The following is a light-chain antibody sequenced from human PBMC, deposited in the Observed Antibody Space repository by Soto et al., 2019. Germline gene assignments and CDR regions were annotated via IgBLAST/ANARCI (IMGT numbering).Light chain of an antibody. CDR1: SSNIGAGYD. V-gene: IGLV1-40*01. CDR3: AAWDDSLNAL. CDR2: ANN. J-gene: IGLJ1*01. Sequence: QSVLTQPPSVSGAPGQRVTISCTGSSSNIGAGYDVHWYQQFPGTAPRLLIYANNNRPSGVPDRFSGSKSGTSASLAISGLQPEDEADYYCAAWDDSLNALFGTGTKLTVL.